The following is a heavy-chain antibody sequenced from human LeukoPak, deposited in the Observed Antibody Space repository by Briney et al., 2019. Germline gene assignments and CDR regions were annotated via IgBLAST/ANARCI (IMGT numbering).Heavy chain of an antibody. V-gene: IGHV3-20*04. CDR1: GFTFDDYG. J-gene: IGHJ6*03. CDR3: AKRRHDYGDYYYMDV. Sequence: GGSLRLSCEGSGFTFDDYGMSWVRQDQGKGLEWVSGINWNGGRTGYADSVKGRFTISRVNSKNTLYLQMNSLRADDTAVYYCAKRRHDYGDYYYMDVWGKGTTVTVSS. CDR2: INWNGGRT. D-gene: IGHD4-17*01.